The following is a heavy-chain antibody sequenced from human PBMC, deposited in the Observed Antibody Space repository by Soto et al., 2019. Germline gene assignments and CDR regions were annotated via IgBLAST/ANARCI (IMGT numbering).Heavy chain of an antibody. J-gene: IGHJ6*02. V-gene: IGHV3-30*18. CDR1: GFTFSSYG. D-gene: IGHD3-3*01. Sequence: GGSLRLSCAASGFTFSSYGMHWVRQAPGKGLEWVAVISYDGSNKYYADSVKGRFTISRDNSKNTLYLQMNSLRAEDTAVYYCAKDLTYYDLWSGYYNEYYYYYGMDVWGQGTTVTVSS. CDR3: AKDLTYYDLWSGYYNEYYYYYGMDV. CDR2: ISYDGSNK.